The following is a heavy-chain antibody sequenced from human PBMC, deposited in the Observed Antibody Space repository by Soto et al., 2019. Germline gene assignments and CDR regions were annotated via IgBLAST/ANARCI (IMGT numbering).Heavy chain of an antibody. CDR3: ARYYFGSGLYFFDY. V-gene: IGHV2-5*02. CDR2: IYWDDDR. CDR1: GFSLSTSGVG. D-gene: IGHD3-10*01. Sequence: QITLKESGPTLVKPTQTLTLTCTFSGFSLSTSGVGVGWIRQPPGEALEWLTLIYWDDDRRYSPSLKTRLTIAXXTXRNQVVLTMTNMDPVDTATYYCARYYFGSGLYFFDYWGQGTLVTVSS. J-gene: IGHJ4*02.